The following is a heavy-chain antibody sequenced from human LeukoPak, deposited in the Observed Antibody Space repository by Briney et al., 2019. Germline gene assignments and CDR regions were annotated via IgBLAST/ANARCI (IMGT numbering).Heavy chain of an antibody. J-gene: IGHJ5*02. CDR3: ARGSDYYGSGTPPNWFDP. CDR1: GGSISSSSYY. D-gene: IGHD3-10*01. Sequence: PSETLSLTCTVSGGSISSSSYYWGWIRQPPGKGLEWVANIKQDGSEKYYVDSVKGRFTISRDNAKNSLYLQMNSLRAEDTAVYYCARGSDYYGSGTPPNWFDPWGQGTLVTVSS. CDR2: IKQDGSEK. V-gene: IGHV3-7*01.